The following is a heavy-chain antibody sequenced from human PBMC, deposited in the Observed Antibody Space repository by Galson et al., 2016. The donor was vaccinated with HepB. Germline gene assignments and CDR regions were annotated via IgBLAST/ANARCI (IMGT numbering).Heavy chain of an antibody. Sequence: SVKVSCKASGYTFTNYAMHWVRQAPGQRLEWMGWINAGDGNTKYSQKFQGRVTITRDTSASTAYMELSSLRSEDTAVYFCARGGYYDSSGSLRYWGQGTLVTVSS. CDR3: ARGGYYDSSGSLRY. J-gene: IGHJ4*02. CDR2: INAGDGNT. D-gene: IGHD3-22*01. CDR1: GYTFTNYA. V-gene: IGHV1-3*01.